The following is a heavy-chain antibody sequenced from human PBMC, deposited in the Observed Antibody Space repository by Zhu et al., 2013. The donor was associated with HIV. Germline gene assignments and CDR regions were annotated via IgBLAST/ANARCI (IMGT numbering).Heavy chain of an antibody. J-gene: IGHJ4*02. CDR3: WEYGSGSYYNRIPYYFDY. V-gene: IGHV1-69*12. CDR1: GGTFSSYA. Sequence: QVQLVQSGAEVKKPGSSVKVSCKASGGTFSSYAISWVRQAPGQGLEWMGGIIPIFGTANYAQKFQGRVTITADESTSTAYMELSSLRSEDTAVYYCWEYGSGSYYNRIPYYFDYWGQGTLVTVSS. D-gene: IGHD3-10*01. CDR2: IIPIFGTA.